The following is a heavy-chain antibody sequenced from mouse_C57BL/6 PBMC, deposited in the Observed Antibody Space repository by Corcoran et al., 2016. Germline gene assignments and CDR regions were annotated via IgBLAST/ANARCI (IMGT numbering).Heavy chain of an antibody. CDR1: GYTLTTYG. Sequence: QIQLVQSGPELKKPGETVKISCKASGYTLTTYGMSWVKQAPGKGLKWMGWINTYSGVPTYADDFKGRFAFSLETSASTAYLQINNLKNEDTATYFCARLDDYDGGTWFAYWGQGTLVTVSA. D-gene: IGHD2-4*01. CDR3: ARLDDYDGGTWFAY. J-gene: IGHJ3*01. V-gene: IGHV9-3*01. CDR2: INTYSGVP.